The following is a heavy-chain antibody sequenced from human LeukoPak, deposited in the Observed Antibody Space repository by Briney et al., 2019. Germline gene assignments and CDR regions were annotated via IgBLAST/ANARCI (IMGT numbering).Heavy chain of an antibody. CDR3: AREDYYDSSGYYLDY. Sequence: GGSLRLSCAASGFTFSSYAMHWVRQAPGKGLEWVAVISYDGSNKYYADSVKGRLTISRDNSKNTLYLQMNSLRAEDTAVYYCAREDYYDSSGYYLDYWGQGTLVTVSS. D-gene: IGHD3-22*01. CDR2: ISYDGSNK. V-gene: IGHV3-30*04. CDR1: GFTFSSYA. J-gene: IGHJ4*02.